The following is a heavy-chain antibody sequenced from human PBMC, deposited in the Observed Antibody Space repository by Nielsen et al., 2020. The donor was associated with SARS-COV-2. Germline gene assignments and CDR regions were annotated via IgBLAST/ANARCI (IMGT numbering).Heavy chain of an antibody. V-gene: IGHV4-39*01. J-gene: IGHJ4*02. CDR3: ARHLGDY. D-gene: IGHD3-16*01. Sequence: SETLSLTCTVSGGSISGYTYYWGWIRQPPGKGLEWIGSIFYSGSTYYNPSLKRRVTISVDTSKNQFSLKLSSVTAADTATYYCARHLGDYWGQGTLVTVSS. CDR1: GGSISGYTYY. CDR2: IFYSGST.